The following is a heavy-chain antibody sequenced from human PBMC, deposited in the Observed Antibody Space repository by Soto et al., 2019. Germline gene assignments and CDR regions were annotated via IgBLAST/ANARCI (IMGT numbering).Heavy chain of an antibody. J-gene: IGHJ4*02. Sequence: QPQLQESGPGLVKPSETLSLTCTVSGGSISSSSYYWGWIRQPPGKGLEWIGSIYYSGSTYYNPSLKSRVTISVDTSKNQFSLKLSSVTAADTAVYYCASKRTSYYYDSSALDYWGQGTLVTVSS. D-gene: IGHD3-22*01. V-gene: IGHV4-39*01. CDR3: ASKRTSYYYDSSALDY. CDR1: GGSISSSSYY. CDR2: IYYSGST.